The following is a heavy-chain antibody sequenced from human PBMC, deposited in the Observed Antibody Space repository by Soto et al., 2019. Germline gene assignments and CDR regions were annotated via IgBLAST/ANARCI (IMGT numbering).Heavy chain of an antibody. V-gene: IGHV1-69*06. CDR3: ARAGGSYYSANAFDI. CDR1: GGTFSSYA. CDR2: IIPIFGTA. J-gene: IGHJ3*02. D-gene: IGHD1-26*01. Sequence: GASVKVSCKASGGTFSSYALRWVRPAPGQGLEWMGGIIPIFGTANYAQKFQGRVTITADKSTSTAYMELSSLRSGDTAVYYCARAGGSYYSANAFDIWGQGTMVTVSS.